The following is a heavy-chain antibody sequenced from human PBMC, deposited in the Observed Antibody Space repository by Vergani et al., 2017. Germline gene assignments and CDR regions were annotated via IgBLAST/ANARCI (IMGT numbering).Heavy chain of an antibody. J-gene: IGHJ6*03. D-gene: IGHD2-2*01. Sequence: QVQLQESGPGLVKPSQTLSLTCTVSGGSISSGSYYWSWIRQPAGKGLEWIGRIYTSGSTNYNPSLKSRVTISVDTSKNQFSLKLSSVTAADTAVYYCARGVVVVPAAPTPYYYYYMDVWGKGTTVTVSS. V-gene: IGHV4-61*02. CDR2: IYTSGST. CDR1: GGSISSGSYY. CDR3: ARGVVVVPAAPTPYYYYYMDV.